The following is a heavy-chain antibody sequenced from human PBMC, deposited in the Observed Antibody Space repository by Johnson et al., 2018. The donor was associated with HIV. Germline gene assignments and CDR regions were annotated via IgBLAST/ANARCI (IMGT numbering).Heavy chain of an antibody. Sequence: HVQLVESGGGVVQPGGSLRLSCAASGFTFSSYGMHWVRQAPGKGLEWVAFRRYDGSNKYYADSVKGRFTISRDNSKNTLYLQMNSLRVEDTAVYYCAREVGNAGAFDIWGQGTMVTVSS. J-gene: IGHJ3*02. V-gene: IGHV3-30*02. CDR3: AREVGNAGAFDI. CDR2: RRYDGSNK. CDR1: GFTFSSYG. D-gene: IGHD1-26*01.